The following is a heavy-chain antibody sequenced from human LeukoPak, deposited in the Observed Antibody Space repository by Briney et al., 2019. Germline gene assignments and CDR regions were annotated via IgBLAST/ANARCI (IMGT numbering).Heavy chain of an antibody. CDR3: AAARHYYYYMDV. CDR1: GGSISSYY. J-gene: IGHJ6*03. D-gene: IGHD6-6*01. Sequence: PSETLSLTCTVSGGSISSYYWSWIRQPAGKGLEWIGRIYTSGSTNHNPSLKSRVTISIDTSKNQFSLKLSSVTAADTAVYYCAAARHYYYYMDVWGKGTTVTVSS. V-gene: IGHV4-4*07. CDR2: IYTSGST.